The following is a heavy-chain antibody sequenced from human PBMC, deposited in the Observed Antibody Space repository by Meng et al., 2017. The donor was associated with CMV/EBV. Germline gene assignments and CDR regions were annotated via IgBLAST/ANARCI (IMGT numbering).Heavy chain of an antibody. D-gene: IGHD1-1*01. V-gene: IGHV1-2*02. J-gene: IGHJ4*02. CDR1: GYRFSDHY. CDR3: VRDHNWGPDY. CDR2: IYPNSGGT. Sequence: QWQVVQPGAEVKSPGASVKVSFQTSGYRFSDHYMHWVRQAPGQGLEWMGWIYPNSGGTHYAQKFQDRVTMTRDTSISTVYMELSRLTSDDTAVYYCVRDHNWGPDYWGQGTLVTVSS.